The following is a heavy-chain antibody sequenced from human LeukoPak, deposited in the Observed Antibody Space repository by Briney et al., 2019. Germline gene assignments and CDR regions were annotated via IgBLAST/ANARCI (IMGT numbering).Heavy chain of an antibody. Sequence: PSETLSLTCTVSGGSISSYYWSWIRQPPGKGLEWIGYIYYSGSTNYNPSLKSRVTISVDTSKNQFSLKLSSVTAADTAMYYCARCLYSSSWYMVNWFDPWGQGTLVTVSS. D-gene: IGHD6-13*01. CDR1: GGSISSYY. J-gene: IGHJ5*02. V-gene: IGHV4-59*01. CDR3: ARCLYSSSWYMVNWFDP. CDR2: IYYSGST.